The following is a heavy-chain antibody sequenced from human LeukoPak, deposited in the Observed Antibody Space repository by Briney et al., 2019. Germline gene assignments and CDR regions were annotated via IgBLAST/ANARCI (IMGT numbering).Heavy chain of an antibody. CDR2: MNPNSGNT. Sequence: GASVKVSCKASGYTFTSYGISWVRQAPGQGLEWMGWMNPNSGNTGYAQKFQGRVTMTRNTSISTAYMELSSLRSEDTAVYYCAREGCSGGSCYSWTDGDGKDPWGQGTLVTVSP. CDR1: GYTFTSYG. CDR3: AREGCSGGSCYSWTDGDGKDP. J-gene: IGHJ5*02. D-gene: IGHD2-15*01. V-gene: IGHV1-8*02.